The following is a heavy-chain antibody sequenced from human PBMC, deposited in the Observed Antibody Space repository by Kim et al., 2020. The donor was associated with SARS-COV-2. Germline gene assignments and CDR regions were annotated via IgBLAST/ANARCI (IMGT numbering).Heavy chain of an antibody. Sequence: GGSLRLSCAASGFTFSDHYMDWVRQAPGKGLEWVGRTRNKAYSYTTEYAASVKGRFTISRDESKNSLYLQMNSLKTEDTAVYYCARRRYGSGSYYEIFDYWGQGTLVTVSS. J-gene: IGHJ4*02. D-gene: IGHD3-10*01. CDR2: TRNKAYSYTT. CDR1: GFTFSDHY. V-gene: IGHV3-72*01. CDR3: ARRRYGSGSYYEIFDY.